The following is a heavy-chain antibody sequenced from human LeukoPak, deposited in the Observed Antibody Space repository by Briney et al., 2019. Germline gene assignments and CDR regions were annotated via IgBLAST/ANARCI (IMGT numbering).Heavy chain of an antibody. CDR2: INHSGST. CDR3: ARMGRAPAVPFDY. J-gene: IGHJ4*02. D-gene: IGHD6-13*01. Sequence: SETLSLTCAVYGGSFSGYYWSWIRQPPGKGLEWIGEINHSGSTNYNPSLKSRVTISVDTSKNQFSLKLSSVTAADTAVYYCARMGRAPAVPFDYWGQGTLVTVSS. V-gene: IGHV4-34*01. CDR1: GGSFSGYY.